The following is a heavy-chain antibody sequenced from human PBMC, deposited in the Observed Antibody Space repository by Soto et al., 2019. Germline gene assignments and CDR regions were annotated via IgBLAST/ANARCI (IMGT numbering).Heavy chain of an antibody. Sequence: APEKVSCKASGYTFTRYHMHCVRQAPGQELEWMGWINPNSGGTNYAQKFQGWVTMTRDTSISTAYMELSRPRSDDTAVYYCARDFFFCCCFSCYCFRFDSRGQGTLVPVSS. CDR2: INPNSGGT. V-gene: IGHV1-2*04. D-gene: IGHD2-15*01. CDR3: ARDFFFCCCFSCYCFRFDS. CDR1: GYTFTRYH. J-gene: IGHJ5*01.